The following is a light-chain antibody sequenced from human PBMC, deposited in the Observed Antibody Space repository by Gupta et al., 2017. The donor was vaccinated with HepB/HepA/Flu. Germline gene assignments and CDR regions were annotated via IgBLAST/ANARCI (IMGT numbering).Light chain of an antibody. CDR3: SSYTSSRTQG. CDR2: DVS. Sequence: QSALTQPASVSGSPGQSITISCTGTSSDVGGYNYVSWYQQHPGKAPKLMIYDVSNRPSGVSNRVSGSKSGNKESLTISGLQAEDEADYDCSSYTSSRTQGLGGGPKLTVL. V-gene: IGLV2-14*01. J-gene: IGLJ2*01. CDR1: SSDVGGYNY.